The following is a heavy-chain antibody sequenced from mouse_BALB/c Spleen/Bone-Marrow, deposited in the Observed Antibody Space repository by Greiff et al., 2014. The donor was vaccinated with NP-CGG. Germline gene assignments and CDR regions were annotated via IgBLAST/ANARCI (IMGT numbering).Heavy chain of an antibody. Sequence: VQLQQPGTVLARPGAAVKMSCKASGYTFSNYWMHWVKQRPGQGLEWIGTIYPGNSDTTYNQKFKGKAKLTAVTSTSTADMDLSSLTNEDSAVYYCTTLARTNFDYWGQGTTLTVSS. J-gene: IGHJ2*01. V-gene: IGHV1-5*01. CDR1: GYTFSNYW. D-gene: IGHD3-1*01. CDR2: IYPGNSDT. CDR3: TTLARTNFDY.